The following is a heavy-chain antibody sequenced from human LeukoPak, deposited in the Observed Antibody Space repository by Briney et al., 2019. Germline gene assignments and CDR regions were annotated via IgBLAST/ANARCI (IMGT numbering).Heavy chain of an antibody. CDR2: IDPSSNYI. CDR3: ARGRRIAAAGLYYFDY. CDR1: GFTFSSFS. J-gene: IGHJ4*02. V-gene: IGHV3-21*01. D-gene: IGHD6-13*01. Sequence: GGSLRLSCAASGFTFSSFSMNWVRRAPGKGLEWISLIDPSSNYICYADSVKGRFTISRDNAKNSLYLQMNSLRAEDTAVYYCARGRRIAAAGLYYFDYWGQGTLVTVSS.